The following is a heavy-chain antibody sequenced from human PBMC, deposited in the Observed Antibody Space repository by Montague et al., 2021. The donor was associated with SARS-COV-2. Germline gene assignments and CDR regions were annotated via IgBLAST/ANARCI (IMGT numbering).Heavy chain of an antibody. J-gene: IGHJ6*02. V-gene: IGHV4-34*01. Sequence: ETLSLTCAVYGGSFSGNYCGWIRQPPGKGLEWIGEINHYGSTNYKPSLKSRVTMSVDTSKNQFSLKLSSVTAADTAVYYCARGLPVTTLFYYVCMDLWGQGTTVTVSS. CDR2: INHYGST. CDR3: ARGLPVTTLFYYVCMDL. D-gene: IGHD4-11*01. CDR1: GGSFSGNY.